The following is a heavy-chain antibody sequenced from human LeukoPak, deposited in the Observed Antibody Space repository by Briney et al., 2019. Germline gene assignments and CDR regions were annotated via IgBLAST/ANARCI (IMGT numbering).Heavy chain of an antibody. V-gene: IGHV3-30*18. D-gene: IGHD6-19*01. CDR1: GFTFSSYG. CDR2: ISYDGSNK. J-gene: IGHJ6*02. CDR3: AKDEGIAVLYYYGMDV. Sequence: GRSLRLSCAASGFTFSSYGMHWVRQAPGKGLEWVAVISYDGSNKYYADSVKGRFTISRDNSKNTLYLQMNSLRAEDTAVYYCAKDEGIAVLYYYGMDVWGQGTTDTVSS.